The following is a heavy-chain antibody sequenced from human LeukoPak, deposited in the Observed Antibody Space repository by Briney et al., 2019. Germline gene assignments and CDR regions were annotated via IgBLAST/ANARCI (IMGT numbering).Heavy chain of an antibody. CDR1: GGSISSGGYS. Sequence: SQTLSLTCAVSGGSISSGGYSWSWIRQPPGKGLEWIGYIYYSGSTSYNPSLKSRVTISVDTSKNQFSLKLSSVTAADTALYYCARDLTTGTGAFDFWGQGTVVTVSS. J-gene: IGHJ3*01. CDR3: ARDLTTGTGAFDF. CDR2: IYYSGST. V-gene: IGHV4-30-2*01. D-gene: IGHD6-13*01.